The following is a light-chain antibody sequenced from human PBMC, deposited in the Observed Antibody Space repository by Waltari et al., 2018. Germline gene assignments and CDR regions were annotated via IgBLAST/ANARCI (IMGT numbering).Light chain of an antibody. Sequence: QSVLTQPPSASGTPGQRVYISCSGGSSNIGSHYVSWYQQIPGTAPKLLIYRSTQRPSGVPDRFSGSKSGTSASLAVSGLRSEDEADYYCASWDDSLSGWLFGGGTKLTVL. CDR2: RST. V-gene: IGLV1-47*01. J-gene: IGLJ2*01. CDR3: ASWDDSLSGWL. CDR1: SSNIGSHY.